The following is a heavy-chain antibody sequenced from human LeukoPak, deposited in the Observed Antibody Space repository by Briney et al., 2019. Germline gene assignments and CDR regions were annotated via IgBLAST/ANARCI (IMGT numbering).Heavy chain of an antibody. D-gene: IGHD6-19*01. V-gene: IGHV3-23*01. CDR2: ISGSGGST. CDR3: ARDLSNHVAGTGPIDY. Sequence: PGGSLRLSCAASGFTFSSYAMSWVRQAPGKGLEWVSAISGSGGSTYYADSVKGRFTISRDNAKNSLYLQMNSLRAEDTAVYYCARDLSNHVAGTGPIDYWGQGTLVTVSS. CDR1: GFTFSSYA. J-gene: IGHJ4*02.